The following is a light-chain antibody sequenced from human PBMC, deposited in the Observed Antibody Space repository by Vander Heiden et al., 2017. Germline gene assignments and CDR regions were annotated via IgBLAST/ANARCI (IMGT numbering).Light chain of an antibody. CDR3: QQYYSYPWT. CDR2: AAS. J-gene: IGKJ1*01. V-gene: IGKV1-8*01. CDR1: QGIRSY. Sequence: AIRLTPSPSSFSASTGDRVTITCRASQGIRSYLDWYQQKPGKAPKLLIYAASTLQSGVPSRFSGSGSGTDFTLTISCLQSEDFATYYCQQYYSYPWTFGQGTKVEIK.